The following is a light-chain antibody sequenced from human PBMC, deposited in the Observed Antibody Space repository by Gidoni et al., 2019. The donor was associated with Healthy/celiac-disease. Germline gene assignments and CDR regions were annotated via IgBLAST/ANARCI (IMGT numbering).Light chain of an antibody. V-gene: IGKV3-15*01. CDR2: SAS. J-gene: IGKJ1*01. CDR3: QQYNNWPRT. Sequence: ILMTPSPATLSVSPGKRATLSCRASQSVSSNLDWYQQKPGQAPRLLIYSASTRATGIPARFSGSGSGTEFTLTISSLQSEDFAVYYCQQYNNWPRTFGQGTKVEIK. CDR1: QSVSSN.